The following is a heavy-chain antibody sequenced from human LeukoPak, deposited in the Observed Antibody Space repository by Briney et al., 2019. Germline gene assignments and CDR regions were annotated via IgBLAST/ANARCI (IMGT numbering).Heavy chain of an antibody. CDR2: ISAYNGNT. D-gene: IGHD4-11*01. CDR3: ARVGDFSHNWFDP. CDR1: GYTFTGYY. V-gene: IGHV1-18*04. J-gene: IGHJ5*02. Sequence: ASVKVSCKASGYTFTGYYMHWVRQAPGQGLEWIGWISAYNGNTNYAQKLQGRVTMTTDTSTSTAYMELRSLRSDDTAVYYCARVGDFSHNWFDPWGQGTLVTVSS.